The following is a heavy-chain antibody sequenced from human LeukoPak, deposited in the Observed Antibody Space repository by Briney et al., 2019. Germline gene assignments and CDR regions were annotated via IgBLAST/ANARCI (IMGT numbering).Heavy chain of an antibody. Sequence: PSETLSLTCAVYGGSFSGYYWSWIRQPPGKGLEWIGEINHSGSTNYNPSLKSRVTISVDTSKNQFSLKLSSVTAADTAVYYCARNGDLCIDFWGQGTLVTVSS. CDR2: INHSGST. CDR3: ARNGDLCIDF. J-gene: IGHJ4*02. CDR1: GGSFSGYY. D-gene: IGHD4-17*01. V-gene: IGHV4-34*01.